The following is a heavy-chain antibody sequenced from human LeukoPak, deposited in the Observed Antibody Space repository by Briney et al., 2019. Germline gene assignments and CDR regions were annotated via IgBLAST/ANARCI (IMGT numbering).Heavy chain of an antibody. Sequence: PSETLSLTCAVYGGSFSGYYWSWIRQPPGKGLEWIGEINHSGSTNYNPSLKSRVTISVDTSKNQCSLKLSSVTAADTAVYYCARWSRDTAMVPKIYYYYGMDVWGQGTTVTVSS. D-gene: IGHD5-18*01. V-gene: IGHV4-34*01. CDR1: GGSFSGYY. J-gene: IGHJ6*02. CDR3: ARWSRDTAMVPKIYYYYGMDV. CDR2: INHSGST.